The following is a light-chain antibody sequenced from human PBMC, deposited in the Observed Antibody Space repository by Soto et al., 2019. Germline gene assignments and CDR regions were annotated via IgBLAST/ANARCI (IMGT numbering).Light chain of an antibody. CDR2: EDS. CDR3: CSYAGGSTYV. Sequence: QSVLTQPASVSGSPRQSITVSCTGTSSDVGSYDLVSWYQLHPGKAPKLLIYEDSERPSGVSNRFSGSKSGTTASLTISGLQTEDEADYYCCSYAGGSTYVFGTGTKLTVL. V-gene: IGLV2-23*01. J-gene: IGLJ1*01. CDR1: SSDVGSYDL.